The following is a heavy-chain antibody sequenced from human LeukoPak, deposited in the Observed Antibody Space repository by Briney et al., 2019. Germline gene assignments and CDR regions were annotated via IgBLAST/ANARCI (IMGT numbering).Heavy chain of an antibody. Sequence: SETLSLTCTVSGVSFSSYYWSWIRQPPGKGLEWIGYISYSGSTNYNPSLKSRLTMSVDTSKNQFSLNLNSMTASDTAVYYCARRRRRGFGDYDFDYWGQGTLVTVSS. J-gene: IGHJ4*02. V-gene: IGHV4-59*08. CDR1: GVSFSSYY. CDR2: ISYSGST. D-gene: IGHD4-17*01. CDR3: ARRRRRGFGDYDFDY.